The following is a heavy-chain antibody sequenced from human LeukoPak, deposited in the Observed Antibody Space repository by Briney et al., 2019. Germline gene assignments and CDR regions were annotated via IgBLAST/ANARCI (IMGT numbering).Heavy chain of an antibody. CDR3: ALYSA. CDR2: SSYSGNS. Sequence: SETLSLTCTVSGGSISSGDYYWSWIRQPPGKGLEWIGSSSYSGNSYYNPSLKSRVTISVDTTKNQFSLRLTSVTATDTAVYYCALYSAWGQGTLVTVSS. D-gene: IGHD1-26*01. CDR1: GGSISSGDYY. J-gene: IGHJ5*02. V-gene: IGHV4-39*01.